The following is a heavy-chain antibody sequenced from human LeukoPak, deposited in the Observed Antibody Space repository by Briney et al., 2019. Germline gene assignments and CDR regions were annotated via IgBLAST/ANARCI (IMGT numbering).Heavy chain of an antibody. CDR3: ARAVTRRYCSSTSCYDYYYYGMDV. CDR2: INPSGGST. V-gene: IGHV1-46*01. D-gene: IGHD2-2*01. Sequence: GASVTVSCTASGYTFTSYYMHWVRQAPGQGLEWMGIINPSGGSTSYAQKFQGRVTMARDTSTSTVYMELSSLRSEDTAVYYCARAVTRRYCSSTSCYDYYYYGMDVWGQGTTVTVSS. J-gene: IGHJ6*02. CDR1: GYTFTSYY.